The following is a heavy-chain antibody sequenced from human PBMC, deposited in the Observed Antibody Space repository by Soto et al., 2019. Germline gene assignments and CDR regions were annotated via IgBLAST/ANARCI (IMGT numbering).Heavy chain of an antibody. CDR3: ARGGSGSYSAEFDY. Sequence: SETLSLTCAVSGGSISSGGYSWSWIRQPPGKGLEWIGYIYHSGSTYYNPSLKSRVTISVDRSKNQFSLKLSSVTAADTAVYYCARGGSGSYSAEFDYWGQGTLVTVSS. V-gene: IGHV4-30-2*01. D-gene: IGHD3-10*01. CDR1: GGSISSGGYS. CDR2: IYHSGST. J-gene: IGHJ4*02.